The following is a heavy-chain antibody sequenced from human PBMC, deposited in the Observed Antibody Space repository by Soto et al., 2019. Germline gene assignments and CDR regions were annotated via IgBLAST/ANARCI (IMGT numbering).Heavy chain of an antibody. V-gene: IGHV3-13*01. D-gene: IGHD2-21*02. J-gene: IGHJ3*02. CDR1: GFTFSNYD. CDR3: TRTADFTSAFDI. Sequence: GGSLRLSCAASGFTFSNYDMHWVRQATGKGLQWVANINVAGTTYYPVSVKGRFTISRENAKNSLYLHINSLRAEDTAVYYCTRTADFTSAFDIWGQGTVVTVSS. CDR2: INVAGTT.